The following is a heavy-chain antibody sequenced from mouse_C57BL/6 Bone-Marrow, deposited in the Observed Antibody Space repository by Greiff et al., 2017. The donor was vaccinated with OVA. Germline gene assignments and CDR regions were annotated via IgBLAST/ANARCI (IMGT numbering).Heavy chain of an antibody. CDR2: IWSGGST. V-gene: IGHV2-2*01. J-gene: IGHJ3*01. CDR3: AGGYYGSSYAWFAY. Sequence: QVQLQQSGPGLVQPSQSLSITCTVSGFSLTSYGVHWVRQSPGKGLEWLGVIWSGGSTDYNAAFISRLSISKDDSKSQVFLKMNSLQADDTAIYYCAGGYYGSSYAWFAYWGQGTLVTVSA. D-gene: IGHD1-1*01. CDR1: GFSLTSYG.